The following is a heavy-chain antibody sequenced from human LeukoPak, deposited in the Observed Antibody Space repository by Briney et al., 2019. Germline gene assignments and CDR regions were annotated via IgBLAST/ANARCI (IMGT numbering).Heavy chain of an antibody. J-gene: IGHJ4*02. CDR3: VKGSPLGYSSGWSPFDY. V-gene: IGHV3-64D*09. CDR1: GFTFSSYA. Sequence: GGSLRLSCSASGFTFSSYAMHWVRQAPGKGLEYVSAISSNGGSTYYADSVKGRFTISRDNSKNTLYPQMSSLRAEDTAVYYCVKGSPLGYSSGWSPFDYWGQGTLVTVSS. D-gene: IGHD6-19*01. CDR2: ISSNGGST.